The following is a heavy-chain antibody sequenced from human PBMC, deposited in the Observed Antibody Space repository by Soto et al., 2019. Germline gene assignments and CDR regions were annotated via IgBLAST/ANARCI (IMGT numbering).Heavy chain of an antibody. Sequence: SETLSLTCTVSGGSISSGGYYWSWIRQHPGKGLEWIGYIYYSGSTYYNPSLKSRVTISVDTSKNQFSLKLSSVTAADTAVYYCAREPRRWIAAKQGFDPWGQGTLVTVSS. D-gene: IGHD6-6*01. J-gene: IGHJ5*02. V-gene: IGHV4-31*03. CDR3: AREPRRWIAAKQGFDP. CDR2: IYYSGST. CDR1: GGSISSGGYY.